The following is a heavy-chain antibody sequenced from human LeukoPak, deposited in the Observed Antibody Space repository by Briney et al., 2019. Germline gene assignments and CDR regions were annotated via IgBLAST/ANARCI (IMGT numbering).Heavy chain of an antibody. J-gene: IGHJ4*02. CDR2: IYHSGAT. CDR3: ANGSHAVTTHFDY. D-gene: IGHD3-16*01. Sequence: SETLSLTCAVSGGSISSNKWWSWGRQSPEKGLEWIGEIYHSGATNYNPSLKSRVTMSVDKSKNQFSLNLSSVTAADTAVYYCANGSHAVTTHFDYWGQGTLVTVSS. CDR1: GGSISSNKW. V-gene: IGHV4-4*02.